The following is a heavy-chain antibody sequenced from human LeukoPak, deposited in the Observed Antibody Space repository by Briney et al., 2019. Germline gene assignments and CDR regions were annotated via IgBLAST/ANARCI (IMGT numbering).Heavy chain of an antibody. CDR2: IGPTGFDR. CDR3: ATETNGRHYDY. J-gene: IGHJ4*02. CDR1: GLTFSTSG. Sequence: GGSLRLSCTTSGLTFSTSGFNWVRQAPGKGLEWVASIGPTGFDRYHADSIKGRFTISRDNANNFLYLQMDSLRAEDSAVYYCATETNGRHYDYWGQGTLLTVSS. V-gene: IGHV3-21*06. D-gene: IGHD1-14*01.